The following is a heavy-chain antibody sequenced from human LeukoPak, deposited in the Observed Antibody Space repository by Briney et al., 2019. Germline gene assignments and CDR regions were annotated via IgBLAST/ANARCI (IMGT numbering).Heavy chain of an antibody. Sequence: PGGSLRLSCEASGFTFSSYAMTWVRQAPGKGLEWVSAIVSGSGGSTYYADSVKGRFTISRGNSKNTLYLQLNSLRAEDAAVYYCAKVETYYYDSSDYHYLDYWGQGTLVTVSS. J-gene: IGHJ4*02. D-gene: IGHD3-22*01. CDR3: AKVETYYYDSSDYHYLDY. CDR2: IVSGSGGST. V-gene: IGHV3-23*01. CDR1: GFTFSSYA.